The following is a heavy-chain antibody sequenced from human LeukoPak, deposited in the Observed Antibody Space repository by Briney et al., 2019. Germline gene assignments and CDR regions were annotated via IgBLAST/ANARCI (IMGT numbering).Heavy chain of an antibody. CDR1: GVSISSDDYF. Sequence: SETLSLTCTVSGVSISSDDYFWGWIRQSPGKGLEWIASVSYSGTVYYNPSLESRVTISLDTSKNQFSLKLSSVTAADTAVYYCAGGVVKGWGYYYYYYMDVWGKGTTVTVSS. D-gene: IGHD3-3*01. CDR3: AGGVVKGWGYYYYYYMDV. J-gene: IGHJ6*03. V-gene: IGHV4-39*07. CDR2: VSYSGTV.